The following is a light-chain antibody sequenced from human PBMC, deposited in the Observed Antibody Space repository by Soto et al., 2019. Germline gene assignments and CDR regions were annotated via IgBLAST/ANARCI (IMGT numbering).Light chain of an antibody. V-gene: IGKV1-5*02. CDR2: DAS. J-gene: IGKJ1*01. Sequence: DIQMTQSPSTLSASVGDRVTIICRASQSFTTWLAWFQQKPGKAPKLLIYDASNLERGVPSRFSGSGSGTEFTLTISSMQPDDFATYYCQQYTGYSRTFGQGTKVDIK. CDR3: QQYTGYSRT. CDR1: QSFTTW.